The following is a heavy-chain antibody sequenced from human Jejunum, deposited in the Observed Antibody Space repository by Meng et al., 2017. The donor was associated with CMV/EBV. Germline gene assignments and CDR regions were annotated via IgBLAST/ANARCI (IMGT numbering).Heavy chain of an antibody. CDR2: IRYNGNKK. CDR3: AKVVRSGDYYYGMDV. D-gene: IGHD3-10*01. Sequence: FPFSAYAMPWVRQAPGKGLEWVAFIRYNGNKKFYADSVKGRFTISRDNSNSTLYLQMNSLRAEGTAVYYCAKVVRSGDYYYGMDVWGLGTTVTVSS. J-gene: IGHJ6*02. CDR1: FPFSAYA. V-gene: IGHV3-30*02.